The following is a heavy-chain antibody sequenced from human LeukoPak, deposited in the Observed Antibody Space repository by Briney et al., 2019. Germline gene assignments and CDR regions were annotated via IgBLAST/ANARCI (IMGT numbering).Heavy chain of an antibody. V-gene: IGHV5-51*01. CDR1: GYSFGTYW. CDR3: MRGGLRGFWDGYLDY. D-gene: IGHD3-16*01. Sequence: GESLKISCMGYGYSFGTYWIGWVRQVPGKGLEWLAMIYPDDSDVRYNPSFQGHVAISADKSIHTAFLQWYTLKASDTAMYYCMRGGLRGFWDGYLDYWGQGTLLSVSS. CDR2: IYPDDSDV. J-gene: IGHJ4*02.